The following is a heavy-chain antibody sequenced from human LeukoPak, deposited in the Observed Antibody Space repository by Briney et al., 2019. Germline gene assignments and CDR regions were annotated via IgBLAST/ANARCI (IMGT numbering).Heavy chain of an antibody. J-gene: IGHJ4*02. CDR1: GGSISSGGYY. D-gene: IGHD3-10*01. V-gene: IGHV4-31*03. CDR3: ARLPMVRGVPDY. Sequence: SETLSLTCTVSGGSISSGGYYWSWIRQHPGKGLEWIGYIYYSGSTYYNPSLESRVTISVDTSKNQFSLKLSSVTAADTAVYYCARLPMVRGVPDYWGQGTLVTVSS. CDR2: IYYSGST.